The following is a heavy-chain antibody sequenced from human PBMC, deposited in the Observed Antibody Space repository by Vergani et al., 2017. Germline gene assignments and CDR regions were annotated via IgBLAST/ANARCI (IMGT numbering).Heavy chain of an antibody. J-gene: IGHJ6*02. D-gene: IGHD4-17*01. CDR2: IDWDDDK. CDR1: GFSLSTSGMC. Sequence: QVTLRESGPALVKPTQTLTLTCTFSGFSLSTSGMCVSWIRQPPGKALEWLALIDWDDDKYYSTSLKTRLTISKDTSKNQVVLTMTNMDPVDTATYYCARMPGAPDPGSTNDYGDYGVLNYYYGMDVWGQGTTVTVSS. CDR3: ARMPGAPDPGSTNDYGDYGVLNYYYGMDV. V-gene: IGHV2-70*01.